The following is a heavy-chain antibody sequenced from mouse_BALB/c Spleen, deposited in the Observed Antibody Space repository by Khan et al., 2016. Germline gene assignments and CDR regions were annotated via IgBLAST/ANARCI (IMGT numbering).Heavy chain of an antibody. J-gene: IGHJ3*01. CDR1: GYTFSSYW. V-gene: IGHV1-9*01. CDR3: ARGGTVARFDY. Sequence: QVQLQQSGAELMKPGASVKISCKAAGYTFSSYWIEWVKQRPGHGLEWIGEILPGSGSTNYNEKFKGKATFTADTSSHTAYMQLSSLTSEDSAVCYCARGGTVARFDYWGQGTLVTVSA. D-gene: IGHD1-1*01. CDR2: ILPGSGST.